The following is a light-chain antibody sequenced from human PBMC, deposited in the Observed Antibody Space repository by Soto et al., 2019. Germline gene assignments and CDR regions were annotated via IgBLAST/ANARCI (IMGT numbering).Light chain of an antibody. CDR1: QSLLHITGETF. J-gene: IGKJ5*01. CDR3: MQSKQLPPT. CDR2: EVS. Sequence: DVVMTQTPLSLSVAPGQPASISCKSSQSLLHITGETFLFWYLQKPGQSPQLLIYEVSTRVSGVPDRFSGSGSGTDFTLEISRVETDDVGIYSCMQSKQLPPTFGQGTRLVIE. V-gene: IGKV2D-29*02.